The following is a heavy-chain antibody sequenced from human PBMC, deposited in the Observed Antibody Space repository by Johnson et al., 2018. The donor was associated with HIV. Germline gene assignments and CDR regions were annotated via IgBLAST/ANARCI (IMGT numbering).Heavy chain of an antibody. CDR2: ISSNGGST. V-gene: IGHV3-11*04. CDR3: ARACRDGYTCDAFDI. J-gene: IGHJ3*02. D-gene: IGHD5-24*01. CDR1: GFTFSDYY. Sequence: QVQLVESGGGVVQPGGSLRLSCSASGFTFSDYYMNWIRQAPGKGLEWVSYISSNGGSTYYANSVKGRFTISRDNSKNTLYLQMNSLRAEDTAVYYCARACRDGYTCDAFDIWGQGTMVTVSS.